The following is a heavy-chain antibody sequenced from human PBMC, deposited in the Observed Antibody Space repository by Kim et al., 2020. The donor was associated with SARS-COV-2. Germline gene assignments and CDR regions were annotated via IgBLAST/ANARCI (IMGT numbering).Heavy chain of an antibody. Sequence: GESLKISCKGSGYSFTSYWISWVRQMPGKGLEWMGRIDPSDSDTNYSPSFQGHVTISADKSISTAYLQWSSLKASDTAMYYCARGATMRTLYYFDYWGQGTLVTVSS. V-gene: IGHV5-10-1*01. CDR1: GYSFTSYW. J-gene: IGHJ4*02. CDR2: IDPSDSDT. CDR3: ARGATMRTLYYFDY. D-gene: IGHD5-12*01.